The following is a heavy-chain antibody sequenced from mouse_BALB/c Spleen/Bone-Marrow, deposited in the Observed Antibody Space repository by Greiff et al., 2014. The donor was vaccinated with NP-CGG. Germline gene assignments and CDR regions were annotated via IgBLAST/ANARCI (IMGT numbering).Heavy chain of an antibody. J-gene: IGHJ2*01. V-gene: IGHV5-6-4*01. Sequence: EVQLVESGGGLVKPGGSLKLSCAASGFTFSSYSMSWVRQTPEKRLEWVATISSGGHYTYYPDSVKGRFTISRDNAKNTLYPQMSSLKSEDTAMYYCSKDGGYDYSYYFDYWGQGTTLTVSS. CDR2: ISSGGHYT. D-gene: IGHD2-4*01. CDR3: SKDGGYDYSYYFDY. CDR1: GFTFSSYS.